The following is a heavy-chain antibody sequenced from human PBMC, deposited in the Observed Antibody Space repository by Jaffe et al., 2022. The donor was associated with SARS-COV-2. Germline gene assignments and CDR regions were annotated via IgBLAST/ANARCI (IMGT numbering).Heavy chain of an antibody. CDR3: ARAYGSGIVNRFDP. CDR1: GYNFTNYW. CDR2: IYPGDSQT. V-gene: IGHV5-51*01. D-gene: IGHD3-10*01. J-gene: IGHJ5*02. Sequence: EVQLVQSGAEVKKPGESLKISCKGSGYNFTNYWIGWVRQMPGKGLEWMGIIYPGDSQTRYSPSFQGQITISADKSLSTAYLQWSSLKAADTAMYYCARAYGSGIVNRFDPWGQGTLVTVSS.